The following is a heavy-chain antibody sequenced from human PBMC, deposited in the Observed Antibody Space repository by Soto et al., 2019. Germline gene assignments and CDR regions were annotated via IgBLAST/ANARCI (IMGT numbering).Heavy chain of an antibody. V-gene: IGHV1-18*01. J-gene: IGHJ6*02. D-gene: IGHD3-22*01. CDR2: ISAYNGNT. Sequence: GAPVKVSCKASGYTFTSYGISWVRQAPGQGLEWMGWISAYNGNTNYAQKLQGRVTMTTDTSTSTAYMELRSLRSDDTAVYYCARERYYYDSSGYDDYYYYGMDVWGQGTTVTVSS. CDR3: ARERYYYDSSGYDDYYYYGMDV. CDR1: GYTFTSYG.